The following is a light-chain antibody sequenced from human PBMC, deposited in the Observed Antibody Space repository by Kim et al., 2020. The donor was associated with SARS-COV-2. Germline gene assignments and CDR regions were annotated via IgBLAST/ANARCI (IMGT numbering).Light chain of an antibody. CDR1: SSDSGCCEY. CDR2: DVR. V-gene: IGLV2-14*03. J-gene: IGLJ1*01. CDR3: FSYTSSGTYV. Sequence: GAANTDSTTGTSSDSGCCEYVSWYQQLPGKAPKPVIYDVRDRPSGISNRFSGSKSGNTASLIISSLQAGDEADYYCFSYTSSGTYVFGSETRVTVL.